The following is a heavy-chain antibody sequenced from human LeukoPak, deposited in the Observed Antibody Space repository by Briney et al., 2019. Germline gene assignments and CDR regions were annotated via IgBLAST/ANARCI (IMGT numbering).Heavy chain of an antibody. Sequence: GGSLRLSCAASGFTFSTYAMSWVRQAPGKGLEWVSYISSSGDTLYYANSMKGRFTISRDNAKNSLYLQMNSLRAEDAAVYYCVGADYDILTGYYIDYWGQGTLVTVSS. V-gene: IGHV3-48*03. CDR1: GFTFSTYA. CDR3: VGADYDILTGYYIDY. D-gene: IGHD3-9*01. J-gene: IGHJ4*02. CDR2: ISSSGDTL.